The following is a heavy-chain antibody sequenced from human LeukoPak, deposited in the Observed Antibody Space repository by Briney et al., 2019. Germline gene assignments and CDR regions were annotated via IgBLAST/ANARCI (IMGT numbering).Heavy chain of an antibody. V-gene: IGHV3-23*01. CDR3: AKAPPGYSSGWYTPGAYYYYYYMDV. Sequence: GGSLRLSCAASGFTFSSYAMSWVRQAPGKGLEWVSAISGSGGSTYYADSVKGRFTISRDNSKNTLYLQMNSLRAEDTAVYYCAKAPPGYSSGWYTPGAYYYYYYMDVWGKGTTVTVSS. CDR2: ISGSGGST. CDR1: GFTFSSYA. D-gene: IGHD6-19*01. J-gene: IGHJ6*03.